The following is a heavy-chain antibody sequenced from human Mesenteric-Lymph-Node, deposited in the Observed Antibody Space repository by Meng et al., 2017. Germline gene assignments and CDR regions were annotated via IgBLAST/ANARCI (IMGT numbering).Heavy chain of an antibody. Sequence: QVPWQRPGPGLVNPSGTLSLTGDVSGGSSRKDQWGSWVGQAPGKGLEWIGEIYHSGRTNYNPSVKSRVSMSVDKSQNHFSLRLSSVTAADTAVYYCTTLYGDSISWGQGTLVTVSS. CDR3: TTLYGDSIS. D-gene: IGHD4-17*01. CDR1: GGSSRKDQW. V-gene: IGHV4-4*02. CDR2: IYHSGRT. J-gene: IGHJ4*02.